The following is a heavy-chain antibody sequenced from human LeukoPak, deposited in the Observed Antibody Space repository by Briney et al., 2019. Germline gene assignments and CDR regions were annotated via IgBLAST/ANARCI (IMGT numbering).Heavy chain of an antibody. CDR2: IYSDGTI. D-gene: IGHD1-26*01. CDR3: ARVRLGGESDY. CDR1: GGSFSGYY. V-gene: IGHV4-59*10. Sequence: SETLSLTCAVYGGSFSGYYWSWIRQPAGKGLEWIGRIYSDGTITYNPSLQSRLTMSIDTSKNQFSLKLSFVTAADTAVYYCARVRLGGESDYWGQGTLVTVSS. J-gene: IGHJ4*02.